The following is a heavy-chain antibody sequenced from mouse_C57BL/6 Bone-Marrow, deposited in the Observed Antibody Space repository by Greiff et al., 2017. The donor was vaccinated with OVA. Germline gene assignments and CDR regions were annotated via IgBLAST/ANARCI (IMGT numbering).Heavy chain of an antibody. V-gene: IGHV5-6*01. J-gene: IGHJ2*01. D-gene: IGHD1-1*01. Sequence: EVQGVESGGDLVKPGGSLKLSCAASGFTFSSYGMSWVRQTPDKRLEWVATISSGGSYTYYPDSVKGRFTISRDNAKNTLYLQMSSLKSEDTAMYYCATHYYGSSYYWGQGTTLTVSS. CDR1: GFTFSSYG. CDR2: ISSGGSYT. CDR3: ATHYYGSSYY.